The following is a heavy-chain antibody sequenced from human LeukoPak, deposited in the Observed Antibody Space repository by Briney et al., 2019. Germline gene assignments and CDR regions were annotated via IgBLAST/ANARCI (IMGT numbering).Heavy chain of an antibody. CDR3: ATSVTSSSGWYYGY. D-gene: IGHD6-19*01. J-gene: IGHJ4*02. Sequence: SETLSLTCSVSGGSISSLSYYWGWVRQPPGKGLEWIGSIYYGGRTYYNPSLKSRVTMPVDTSKNQFSLKLSSVTAADTAIYYCATSVTSSSGWYYGYWGQGSLVAVSS. V-gene: IGHV4-39*01. CDR2: IYYGGRT. CDR1: GGSISSLSYY.